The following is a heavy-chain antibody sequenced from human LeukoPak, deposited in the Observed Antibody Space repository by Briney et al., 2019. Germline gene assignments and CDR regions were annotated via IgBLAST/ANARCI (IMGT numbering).Heavy chain of an antibody. CDR3: ARGAVAVRNAFDI. D-gene: IGHD6-19*01. V-gene: IGHV6-1*01. Sequence: SQTLSLTCAISGDSVSSNSAAWNWIRQSPSRGLEWLGRTYCSSKWYNDYAVSVKSRITINPDTSKNQFSLQLNSVTPEDTALYYCARGAVAVRNAFDIWGQGTMVTVSS. J-gene: IGHJ3*02. CDR1: GDSVSSNSAA. CDR2: TYCSSKWYN.